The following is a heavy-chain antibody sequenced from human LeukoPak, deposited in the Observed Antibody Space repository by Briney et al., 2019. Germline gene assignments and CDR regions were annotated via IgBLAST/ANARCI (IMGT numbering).Heavy chain of an antibody. V-gene: IGHV1-18*01. J-gene: IGHJ4*02. D-gene: IGHD6-6*01. CDR2: ISAYNGNT. CDR3: AASSIAALSSDY. CDR1: GYTFTSYG. Sequence: ASVKVSCKASGYTFTSYGISWVRQAPGQGLEWKGWISAYNGNTNYAQKLQGRVTMTTDTSTSTAYMELRSLRSDDTAVYYCAASSIAALSSDYWGQGTLVTVSS.